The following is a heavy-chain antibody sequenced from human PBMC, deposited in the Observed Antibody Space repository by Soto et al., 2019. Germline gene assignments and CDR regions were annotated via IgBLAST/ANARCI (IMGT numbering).Heavy chain of an antibody. D-gene: IGHD1-26*01. CDR1: GGSIRNGNYY. J-gene: IGHJ4*02. Sequence: SETLSLTCTVSGGSIRNGNYYWGWIRQPPGKGLEWIGYVYYSGTTYSHPSLNSRVSISVDTSENQFSLRLTSVTAADTAVYYCVTVNLVGAAYYFDYWGPGTLVTVSS. CDR2: VYYSGTT. V-gene: IGHV4-30-4*01. CDR3: VTVNLVGAAYYFDY.